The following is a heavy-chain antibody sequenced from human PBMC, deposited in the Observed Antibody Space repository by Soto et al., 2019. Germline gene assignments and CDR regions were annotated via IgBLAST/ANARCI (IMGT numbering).Heavy chain of an antibody. CDR3: TPDPGYSGYEPTPYYYYGMDV. CDR1: GFTFSGSA. CDR2: IRSKANSYAT. J-gene: IGHJ6*02. D-gene: IGHD5-12*01. V-gene: IGHV3-73*01. Sequence: GGSLRLSCAASGFTFSGSAMHWVRQASGKGLEWVGRIRSKANSYATAYAASGKGRFTISRDDSKNTAYLQMNSLKTEDTAVYYCTPDPGYSGYEPTPYYYYGMDVWGQGTTVTVSS.